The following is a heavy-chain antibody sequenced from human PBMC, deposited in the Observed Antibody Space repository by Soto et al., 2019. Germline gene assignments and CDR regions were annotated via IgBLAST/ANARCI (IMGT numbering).Heavy chain of an antibody. J-gene: IGHJ5*02. D-gene: IGHD3-16*01. CDR1: GFTFSSYW. CDR2: IKQDGSEK. Sequence: PGGSLRLSGAASGFTFSSYWMSWVRQAPGKGLEWVANIKQDGSEKYYVDSVKGRFTISRDNAKNSLYLQMNSLRAEDTAVYYCARAPWGRAPNKWFDPWGQGTLVTVSP. CDR3: ARAPWGRAPNKWFDP. V-gene: IGHV3-7*03.